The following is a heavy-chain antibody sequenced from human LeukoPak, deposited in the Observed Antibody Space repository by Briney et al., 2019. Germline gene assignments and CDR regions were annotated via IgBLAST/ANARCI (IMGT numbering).Heavy chain of an antibody. CDR2: IIPIFGTA. Sequence: SVKVSCKASGGTFSSYAISWVRQAPGQGLEWMGGIIPIFGTANYAQKFRGRVTITADESTSTAYMELSSLRSEDTAVYYCAQEGYVWGSYRQFDYWGQGTLVTVSS. D-gene: IGHD3-16*02. CDR3: AQEGYVWGSYRQFDY. V-gene: IGHV1-69*13. CDR1: GGTFSSYA. J-gene: IGHJ4*02.